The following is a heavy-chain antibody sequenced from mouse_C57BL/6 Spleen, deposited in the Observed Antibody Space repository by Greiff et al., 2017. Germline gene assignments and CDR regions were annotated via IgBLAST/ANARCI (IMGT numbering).Heavy chain of an antibody. CDR3: ARTAQVSPYYFDY. V-gene: IGHV1-19*01. D-gene: IGHD3-2*02. CDR2: INPYNGGT. Sequence: VQLQQSGPVLVKPGASVKMSCKASGYTFTDYYMNWVKQSHGKSLEWIGVINPYNGGTSYNQKFKGKATLTVDKSSSTAYMELNSLTSEDSAVYYGARTAQVSPYYFDYWGQGTTLTVSS. CDR1: GYTFTDYY. J-gene: IGHJ2*01.